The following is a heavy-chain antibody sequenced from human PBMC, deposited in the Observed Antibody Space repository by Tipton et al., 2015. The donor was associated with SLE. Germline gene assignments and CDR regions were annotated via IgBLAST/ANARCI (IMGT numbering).Heavy chain of an antibody. CDR3: AKVPGIAATGPKRVDY. V-gene: IGHV3-23*01. D-gene: IGHD6-13*01. CDR1: GFTFSSYA. CDR2: INGSGGST. Sequence: SLRLSCAASGFTFSSYAMSWVRQAPGKGLEWVSAINGSGGSTYYADSVKGRFTISRDNSKNTLYLQMNSLRAEDTAVYYCAKVPGIAATGPKRVDYWGQGTLVTVSS. J-gene: IGHJ4*02.